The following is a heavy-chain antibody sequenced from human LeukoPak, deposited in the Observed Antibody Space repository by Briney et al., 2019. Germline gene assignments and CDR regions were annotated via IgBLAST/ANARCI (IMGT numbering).Heavy chain of an antibody. CDR2: IKSKTDGGTT. D-gene: IGHD6-13*01. V-gene: IGHV3-15*01. J-gene: IGHJ5*02. CDR3: TTSYSGNSWYDWFGP. Sequence: TGGSLRLSCAASGFTFSNAWMNWVRQAPGKGLEWVGRIKSKTDGGTTDYAAPVKGRFTISRDDSKNTLYLQMNSLKTEDTALYFCTTSYSGNSWYDWFGPWGQGTLVTVSS. CDR1: GFTFSNAW.